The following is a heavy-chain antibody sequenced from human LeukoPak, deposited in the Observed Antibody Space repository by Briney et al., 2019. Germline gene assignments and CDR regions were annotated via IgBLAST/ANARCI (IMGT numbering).Heavy chain of an antibody. CDR2: IYYSGST. CDR3: ARQNYYDSRI. J-gene: IGHJ3*02. V-gene: IGHV4-39*01. Sequence: SETLSLTCTVSGGSISSNYYWDWIRQPPGKGLEWIGSIYYSGSTYCNPSLKSRVTISVDTSKNQFSLKLSSVTAADTALYYCARQNYYDSRIWGQGTTVTVSS. CDR1: GGSISSNYY. D-gene: IGHD3-22*01.